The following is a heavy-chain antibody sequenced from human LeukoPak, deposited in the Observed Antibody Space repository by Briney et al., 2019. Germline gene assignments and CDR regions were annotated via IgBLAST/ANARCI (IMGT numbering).Heavy chain of an antibody. CDR1: GFTFSSYA. J-gene: IGHJ3*02. D-gene: IGHD3-22*01. V-gene: IGHV3-23*01. CDR2: ISGSGGST. Sequence: GGSLRLSCAASGFTFSSYAMSWVRQAPGKGLEWVSAISGSGGSTYYADSVKGRFTISRDNSKNTLYLQRNSLRAGDTAVYYCSIAYGGGVTMIVVVITHHDAFDIWGQGTMVTVSS. CDR3: SIAYGGGVTMIVVVITHHDAFDI.